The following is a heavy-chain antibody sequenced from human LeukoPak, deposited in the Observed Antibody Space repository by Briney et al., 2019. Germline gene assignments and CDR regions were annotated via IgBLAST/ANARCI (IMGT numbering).Heavy chain of an antibody. D-gene: IGHD2-15*01. CDR2: IIPIFGTA. V-gene: IGHV1-69*13. Sequence: ASVKVSCKASGCTFSSYAISWVRQAPGQGLEWMGGIIPIFGTANYAQKFQGRVTITADESTSTAYMELSSLRSEDTAVYYCALSGASYYFDYWGQGTLVTVSS. CDR1: GCTFSSYA. CDR3: ALSGASYYFDY. J-gene: IGHJ4*02.